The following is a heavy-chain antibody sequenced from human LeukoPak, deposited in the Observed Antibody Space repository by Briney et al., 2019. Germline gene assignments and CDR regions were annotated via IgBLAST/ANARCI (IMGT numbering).Heavy chain of an antibody. CDR2: INPNSGGT. Sequence: ASVKVSXKASGYTFTGYYMHWVRQAPGQGLEWIGWINPNSGGTNYAQTFQGRVTMTRDTSISTAYMELSRLRSDDTAVYYCARVFTSMTNWFDPWGRGTLVTVSS. D-gene: IGHD2-2*01. CDR1: GYTFTGYY. V-gene: IGHV1-2*02. CDR3: ARVFTSMTNWFDP. J-gene: IGHJ5*02.